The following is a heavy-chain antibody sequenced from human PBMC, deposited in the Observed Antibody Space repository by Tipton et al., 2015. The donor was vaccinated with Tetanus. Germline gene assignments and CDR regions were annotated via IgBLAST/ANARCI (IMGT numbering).Heavy chain of an antibody. CDR2: ITYSRTT. Sequence: TLSLTCTASGGSLSTSHWAWIRQPPGKGLEWVGKITYSRTTNYNSSLKSRVTISLDPFTSQFSLKLTSATAADTAVYYCARSKLLWFGESPSGFDSWGQGTLVTVSA. J-gene: IGHJ4*02. D-gene: IGHD3-10*01. V-gene: IGHV4-59*07. CDR3: ARSKLLWFGESPSGFDS. CDR1: GGSLSTSH.